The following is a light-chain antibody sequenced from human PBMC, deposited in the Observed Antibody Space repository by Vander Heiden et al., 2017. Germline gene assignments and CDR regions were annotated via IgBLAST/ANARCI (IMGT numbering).Light chain of an antibody. Sequence: QSVLTQPPSASGTPGQRVTISCSGSSSNIGSNTVNWYQQIPGTATKLRIYSNNQRPSGVPDRFSGYKSGTSASLAISGLQSEDEADEYGAAWDDRLNGPVLGGGTKLTV. V-gene: IGLV1-44*01. J-gene: IGLJ3*02. CDR3: AAWDDRLNGPV. CDR1: SSNIGSNT. CDR2: SNN.